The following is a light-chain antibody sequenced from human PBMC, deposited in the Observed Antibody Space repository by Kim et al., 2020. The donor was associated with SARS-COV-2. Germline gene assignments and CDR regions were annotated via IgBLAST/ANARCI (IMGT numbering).Light chain of an antibody. CDR1: QSINSY. Sequence: DIQMTQSLSSLSASVGDRVTITCRASQSINSYLNWYQQKPGKVPKLLIYAASSLQSGVPSRFSGSGSGTDFALTISSLQPEDVATYYCQQSDSTPLTFGGGTKVDIK. CDR2: AAS. J-gene: IGKJ4*02. CDR3: QQSDSTPLT. V-gene: IGKV1-39*01.